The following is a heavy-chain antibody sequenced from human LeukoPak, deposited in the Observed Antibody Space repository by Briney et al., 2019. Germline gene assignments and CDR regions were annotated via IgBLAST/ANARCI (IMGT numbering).Heavy chain of an antibody. Sequence: GGSLRLSCAASGFTFSNAWMNWVRQAPGKGPEWVGRIKSKTDGGTTDYAAPVKGRFTISRDDSEHTLSLQMNSLKTEDTAVYYCTTSSYSSGLHYYYYYYMDVWGKGTTVAVSS. V-gene: IGHV3-15*01. J-gene: IGHJ6*03. CDR3: TTSSYSSGLHYYYYYYMDV. CDR1: GFTFSNAW. D-gene: IGHD6-19*01. CDR2: IKSKTDGGTT.